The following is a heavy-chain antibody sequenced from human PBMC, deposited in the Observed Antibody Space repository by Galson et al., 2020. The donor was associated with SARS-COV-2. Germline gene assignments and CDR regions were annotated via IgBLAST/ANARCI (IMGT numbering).Heavy chain of an antibody. V-gene: IGHV3-7*01. J-gene: IGHJ5*02. D-gene: IGHD5-12*01. CDR2: IKQDGSEK. CDR3: ARDPGYSGPDVGGWFDP. Sequence: PGGSLRLSCAASGFTFSSYWMSWVRQAPGKGLEWVANIKQDGSEKYYVDSVKGRFTISRDNAKNSLYLQMNSLRAEDTAVYYCARDPGYSGPDVGGWFDPWGQGTLVTVSS. CDR1: GFTFSSYW.